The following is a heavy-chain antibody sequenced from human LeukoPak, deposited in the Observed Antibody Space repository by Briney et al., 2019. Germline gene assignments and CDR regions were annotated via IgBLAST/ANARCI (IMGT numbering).Heavy chain of an antibody. D-gene: IGHD3-10*01. J-gene: IGHJ4*02. CDR3: ASLGVYGSGSYYKKYYFDY. Sequence: SVKVSCKASGGTFSSYAISWVRQAPGQGLEWMGGIIPIFGTANYAQKFQGRVTITADESTSTAYMELSSLRPEDTAVYYCASLGVYGSGSYYKKYYFDYWGQGTLVTVSS. CDR2: IIPIFGTA. V-gene: IGHV1-69*13. CDR1: GGTFSSYA.